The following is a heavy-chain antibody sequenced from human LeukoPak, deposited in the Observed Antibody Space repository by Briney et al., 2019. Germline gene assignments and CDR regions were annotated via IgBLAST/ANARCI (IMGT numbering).Heavy chain of an antibody. CDR3: ARDEFNEGGLDY. J-gene: IGHJ4*02. CDR2: IYYSGST. CDR1: GGSISSYY. Sequence: PSETLSLTCTVSGGSISSYYWSWIRQPPGKGLEWIGYIYYSGSTNYNPSLKSRVTISVDTSKNQFSLKLSSVTAADTAVYYCARDEFNEGGLDYWGQGTLVTVSS. D-gene: IGHD2-15*01. V-gene: IGHV4-59*01.